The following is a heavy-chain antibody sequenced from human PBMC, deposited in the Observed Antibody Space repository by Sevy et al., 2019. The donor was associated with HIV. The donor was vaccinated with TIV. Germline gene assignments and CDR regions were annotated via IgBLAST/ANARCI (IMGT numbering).Heavy chain of an antibody. CDR2: INYSGCT. CDR1: GDSVRRSSFY. CDR3: ARLVNTMVGYYSLDV. D-gene: IGHD3-10*01. Sequence: SETLSLTCTVSGDSVRRSSFYWAWISQPPGKGLEWIGSINYSGCTHYNPFLNSRVTISVDTSKNQFSLKLTSVTAADTAVYYCARLVNTMVGYYSLDVWGQGTTVTVSS. J-gene: IGHJ6*02. V-gene: IGHV4-39*01.